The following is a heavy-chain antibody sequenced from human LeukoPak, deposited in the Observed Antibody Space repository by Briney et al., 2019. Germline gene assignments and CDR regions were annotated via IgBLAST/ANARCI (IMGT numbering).Heavy chain of an antibody. Sequence: PSETLSHTCTVSGGSISSSSYYWGWIRQPPGTGLEWIGSIYYSGSTYYNPSLKSRVTISVDTSKNQFSLKLSSVTAADTAVYYCATPDDYGAPYDAFDIWGQGTMVTVSS. CDR1: GGSISSSSYY. J-gene: IGHJ3*02. CDR2: IYYSGST. D-gene: IGHD4-17*01. V-gene: IGHV4-39*01. CDR3: ATPDDYGAPYDAFDI.